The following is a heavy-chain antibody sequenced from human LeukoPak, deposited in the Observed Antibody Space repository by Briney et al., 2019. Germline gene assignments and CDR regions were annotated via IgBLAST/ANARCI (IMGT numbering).Heavy chain of an antibody. V-gene: IGHV1-46*01. CDR1: GYTFTSYY. CDR2: INPSGGST. Sequence: ASVKASCKASGYTFTSYYMHWVRQAPGQGLEWMGIINPSGGSTSYAQKFQGRVTMTRDTSTSTVYMELSSLRSEDTAVYYCARGPVYDSSGYYYDSWFDPWGQGTLVTVSS. J-gene: IGHJ5*02. CDR3: ARGPVYDSSGYYYDSWFDP. D-gene: IGHD3-22*01.